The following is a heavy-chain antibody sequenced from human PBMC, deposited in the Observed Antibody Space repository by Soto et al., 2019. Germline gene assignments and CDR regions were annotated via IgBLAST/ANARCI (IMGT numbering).Heavy chain of an antibody. Sequence: GGSLRLSCAASGFTFSSYSMNWVRQAPGKGLEWVSYISSSSSTIYYADSVKGRFTISRVNAKNSLYLQMNSLRDEDTAVYYCATDIVVVVAATPSPYGMHVWGQGTTVTVSS. CDR1: GFTFSSYS. CDR3: ATDIVVVVAATPSPYGMHV. D-gene: IGHD2-15*01. J-gene: IGHJ6*02. V-gene: IGHV3-48*02. CDR2: ISSSSSTI.